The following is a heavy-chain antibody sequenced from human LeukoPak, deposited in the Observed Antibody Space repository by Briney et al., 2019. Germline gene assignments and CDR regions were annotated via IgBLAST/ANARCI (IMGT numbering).Heavy chain of an antibody. D-gene: IGHD2-21*01. Sequence: PSETLSLTCTVSGGSISSSSYYWGWIRQPPGKGLEWIGSIYYSGSTYYNPSLKSRVTISVDTSKNQFSLKLSSVTAADTAVYFCARRVVPGFSNWFDPWGQGTLVTVSS. V-gene: IGHV4-39*01. CDR1: GGSISSSSYY. CDR2: IYYSGST. J-gene: IGHJ5*02. CDR3: ARRVVPGFSNWFDP.